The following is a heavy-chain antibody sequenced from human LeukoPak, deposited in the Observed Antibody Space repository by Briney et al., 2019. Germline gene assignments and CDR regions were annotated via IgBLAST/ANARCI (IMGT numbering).Heavy chain of an antibody. CDR3: ARVSGTSRGS. Sequence: GGSLRLSCAASGFTFSSYTMNWVRQSPGKGLEWVSSISSSSSYMFYADSVKGRFTISRDNAKSSLYLQMNSLRAEDTAVYYCARVSGTSRGSWGQGTLVTVSS. V-gene: IGHV3-21*01. CDR2: ISSSSSYM. CDR1: GFTFSSYT. D-gene: IGHD5-12*01. J-gene: IGHJ5*02.